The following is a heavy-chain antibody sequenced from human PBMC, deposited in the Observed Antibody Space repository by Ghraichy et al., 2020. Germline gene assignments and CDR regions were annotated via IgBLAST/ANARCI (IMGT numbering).Heavy chain of an antibody. J-gene: IGHJ2*01. CDR3: VKIGVIGLWYFDL. Sequence: GESLNISCAASGFSFSTTGMSWVRQAPGRGPEWVSSISSSGGETYYGDSVRGRFTVFRDNSKNTLYLQMNSLTVEDTAVFYCVKIGVIGLWYFDLWGRGTLVRVSS. CDR1: GFSFSTTG. D-gene: IGHD2-21*01. V-gene: IGHV3-23*01. CDR2: ISSSGGET.